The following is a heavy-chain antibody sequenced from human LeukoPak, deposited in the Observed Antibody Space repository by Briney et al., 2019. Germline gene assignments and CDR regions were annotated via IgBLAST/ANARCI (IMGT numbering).Heavy chain of an antibody. V-gene: IGHV1-18*01. CDR2: ISAYNGNT. D-gene: IGHD3-9*01. CDR1: GCRFTSYG. J-gene: IGHJ4*02. Sequence: GASVKVSFKASGCRFTSYGINWVRQAPGQGLEWMGWISAYNGNTNYAQKLQGRVTMTTDTSTSTAYMELGSLRSDDTAVYYCARGGDGDILTGLVFDYWGQGTLVTVSS. CDR3: ARGGDGDILTGLVFDY.